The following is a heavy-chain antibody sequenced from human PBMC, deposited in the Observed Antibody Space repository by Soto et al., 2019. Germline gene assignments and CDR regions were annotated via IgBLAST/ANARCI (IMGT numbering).Heavy chain of an antibody. CDR3: ARSGYGSGSYYRSTHYYGMDV. D-gene: IGHD3-10*01. CDR2: INHSGST. CDR1: GGSFSGYY. J-gene: IGHJ6*02. V-gene: IGHV4-34*01. Sequence: SETLSLTCAVYGGSFSGYYWSWIRQPPGKGLEWIGEINHSGSTNYNPSLKSRVTISVDTSKNQFSLKLSSVTAADTAVYYCARSGYGSGSYYRSTHYYGMDVWGQGTTVTVSS.